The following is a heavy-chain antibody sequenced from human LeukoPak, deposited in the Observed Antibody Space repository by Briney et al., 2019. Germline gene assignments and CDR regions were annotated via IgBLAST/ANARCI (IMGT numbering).Heavy chain of an antibody. CDR2: INHSGST. D-gene: IGHD2-15*01. CDR1: GGSFSGYY. CDR3: ASTTCSGGSRYSGDWFDP. Sequence: SETLSLTCAVYGGSFSGYYWSWIRQPPGKGLEWIGEINHSGSTNYNPSLKSRVTISVDTSKNQFSLKLSSVTAADTAVYYCASTTCSGGSRYSGDWFDPWGQGTLVTVSS. V-gene: IGHV4-34*01. J-gene: IGHJ5*02.